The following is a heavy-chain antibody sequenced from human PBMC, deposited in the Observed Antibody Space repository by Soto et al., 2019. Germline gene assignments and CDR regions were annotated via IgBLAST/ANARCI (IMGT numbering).Heavy chain of an antibody. D-gene: IGHD5-18*01. CDR1: GFTFSSYS. Sequence: EVQLVESGGGLVKPGGSLRLSCAASGFTFSSYSMNWVRQAPGQGLEWVSSISSSSSYIYYADSVKGRFTISRDNAKNSLYLQMNSLRAEDTAVYYCARDGGGYSYGSTPFDYWGQGTLVTVSS. J-gene: IGHJ4*02. V-gene: IGHV3-21*01. CDR2: ISSSSSYI. CDR3: ARDGGGYSYGSTPFDY.